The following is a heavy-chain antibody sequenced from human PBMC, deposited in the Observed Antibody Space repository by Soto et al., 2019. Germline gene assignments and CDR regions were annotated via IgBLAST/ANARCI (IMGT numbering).Heavy chain of an antibody. CDR3: AREMVLHYYYYMDV. CDR2: IYYSGST. D-gene: IGHD2-8*01. J-gene: IGHJ6*03. CDR1: GGSISSYY. Sequence: SETLSLTCTVSGGSISSYYWSWIRQPPGKGLEWIGYIYYSGSTNYNPSLKSRVTISVDTSKNQFSLKLSSVTAADTAVYYCAREMVLHYYYYMDVWGKGATVTVSS. V-gene: IGHV4-59*01.